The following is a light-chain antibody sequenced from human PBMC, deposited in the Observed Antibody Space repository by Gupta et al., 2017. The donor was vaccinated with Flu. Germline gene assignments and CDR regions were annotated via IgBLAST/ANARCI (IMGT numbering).Light chain of an antibody. CDR2: HDN. J-gene: IGLJ1*01. V-gene: IGLV3-1*01. Sequence: SLGRTDSITGSVDEVGDKHACWKQQKPGEPPLMVIYHDNRRPGGIPERFSGSNSENTATLTIRGTQAKDEDDYYCQSWDSSTFVFGTGTKLTVL. CDR1: EVGDKH. CDR3: QSWDSSTFV.